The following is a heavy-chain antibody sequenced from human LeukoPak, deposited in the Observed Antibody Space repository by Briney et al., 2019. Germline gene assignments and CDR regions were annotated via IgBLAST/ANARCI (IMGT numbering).Heavy chain of an antibody. CDR2: ISSSSSYI. CDR1: GFTFSSYS. CDR3: ARDKSGIAAAGTGYYYGMDV. J-gene: IGHJ6*04. D-gene: IGHD6-13*01. Sequence: PGGSLRLSCAASGFTFSSYSMNWARQAPGKGLEWVSSISSSSSYIYYADSVKGRFTISRDNAKNSLYLQMNSLRAEDTAVCYCARDKSGIAAAGTGYYYGMDVWGKGTTVTVSS. V-gene: IGHV3-21*01.